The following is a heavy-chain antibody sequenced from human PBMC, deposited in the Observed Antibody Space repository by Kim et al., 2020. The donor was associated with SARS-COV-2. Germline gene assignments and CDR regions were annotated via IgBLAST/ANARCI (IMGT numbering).Heavy chain of an antibody. Sequence: GGSLRLSCAASGFSFSIYSMNWVRQTPGKGLEWVSYISSSDFITHYADSVKGRFTISRDNAKNSLYLQMNSLRDEDTAVYYCARDSVSSGRMEYWGQGTLVTVSS. CDR3: ARDSVSSGRMEY. D-gene: IGHD6-19*01. J-gene: IGHJ4*02. V-gene: IGHV3-48*02. CDR1: GFSFSIYS. CDR2: ISSSDFIT.